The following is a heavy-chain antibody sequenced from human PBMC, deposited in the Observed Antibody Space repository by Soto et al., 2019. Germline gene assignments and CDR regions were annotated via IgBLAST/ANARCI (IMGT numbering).Heavy chain of an antibody. CDR1: GFTFSSYA. V-gene: IGHV3-30-3*01. CDR2: ISYDGSNK. D-gene: IGHD2-2*01. CDR3: ARDQRGGYHPEDKAYYYGMDV. J-gene: IGHJ6*02. Sequence: GGSLRLSCAASGFTFSSYAMHWVRQAPGKGLEWVAVISYDGSNKYYADSVKGRFTISRDNSKNTLYLQMNSLRAEDTAVYYCARDQRGGYHPEDKAYYYGMDVWGQGTTVTVSS.